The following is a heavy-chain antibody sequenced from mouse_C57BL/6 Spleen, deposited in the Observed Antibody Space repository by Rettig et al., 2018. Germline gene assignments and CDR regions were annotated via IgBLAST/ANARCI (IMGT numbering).Heavy chain of an antibody. CDR1: GYTFTTYG. CDR3: ARGYYVDY. V-gene: IGHV9-3*01. J-gene: IGHJ2*01. CDR2: INTYSGVP. Sequence: QIQLVQSGPELKKPGETVKISCKASGYTFTTYGMSWVKQAPGKGLKWMGWINTYSGVPTYADDFKGRFAFSLETSASTAYLQINNLKNEDTATYFCARGYYVDYWGQGTTLTVSS.